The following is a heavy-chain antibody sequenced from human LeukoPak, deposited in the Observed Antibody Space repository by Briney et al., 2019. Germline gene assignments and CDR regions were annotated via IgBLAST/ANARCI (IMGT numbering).Heavy chain of an antibody. J-gene: IGHJ4*02. Sequence: GGSLRLSCAASGFTFSNYGMHWVRQAPGKGLEWVAVIWHDGSNKYYADSVKGRFIISRDNSKNTLYLQMNSLRVEDTAVYYCANNFDYWGQGTLVTVSS. CDR1: GFTFSNYG. CDR2: IWHDGSNK. CDR3: ANNFDY. V-gene: IGHV3-33*08. D-gene: IGHD5-24*01.